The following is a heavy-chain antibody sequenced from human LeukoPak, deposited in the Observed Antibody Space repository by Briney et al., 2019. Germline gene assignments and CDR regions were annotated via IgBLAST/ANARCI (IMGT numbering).Heavy chain of an antibody. CDR2: IWYDGSNK. CDR3: ARTPRLRHFDWLIDY. Sequence: GGSLRLSCAASGFTFSSYGMHWVRQAPGKGLEWVAVIWYDGSNKYYADSVKGRFTISRDNSKNTLYLQMNSLRAEDTAVYYCARTPRLRHFDWLIDYWGQGTLVTVSS. V-gene: IGHV3-33*01. J-gene: IGHJ4*02. D-gene: IGHD3-9*01. CDR1: GFTFSSYG.